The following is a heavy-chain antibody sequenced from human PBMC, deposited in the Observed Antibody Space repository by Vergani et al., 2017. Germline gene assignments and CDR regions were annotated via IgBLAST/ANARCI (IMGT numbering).Heavy chain of an antibody. CDR2: IDPSDTYT. J-gene: IGHJ2*01. D-gene: IGHD2-2*02. CDR3: AREVGRYCSSTSCYTGSYWYFDL. Sequence: EVQLVQSGAEVKKPGESLRISCKGSGYSFTSYWISWVRQMPGKGLEWMGRIDPSDTYTNYSPSFQGHVTISADKSISTAYLQWSSLKASDTAMYYCAREVGRYCSSTSCYTGSYWYFDLWGRGTLVTVSS. CDR1: GYSFTSYW. V-gene: IGHV5-10-1*03.